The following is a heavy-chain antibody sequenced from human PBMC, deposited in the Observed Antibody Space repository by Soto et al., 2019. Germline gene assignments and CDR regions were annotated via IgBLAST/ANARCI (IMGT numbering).Heavy chain of an antibody. CDR1: GGTFSSYT. D-gene: IGHD6-19*01. CDR3: ARRAVAGTSYFDY. V-gene: IGHV1-69*02. J-gene: IGHJ4*02. CDR2: IIPILGIA. Sequence: QVQLVQSGAEVKKPGSSVKVSCKASGGTFSSYTISWVRQAPGQGLEWMGRIIPILGIANYAQKFQGRVTITADKSTSTAYMELSSLRSEDTAGYYCARRAVAGTSYFDYWGQGTLVTVSS.